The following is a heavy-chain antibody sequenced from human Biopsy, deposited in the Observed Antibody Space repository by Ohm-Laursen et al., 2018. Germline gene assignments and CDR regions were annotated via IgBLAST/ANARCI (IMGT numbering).Heavy chain of an antibody. V-gene: IGHV1-8*01. D-gene: IGHD5-12*01. CDR3: ARGGYDYDY. Sequence: GASVKVSCNASGYTFISYDIDWVRQATGQGLEWMGWMTPKTGKTGYTQKLQGRLTMTRDTSTSTAYMELSSLRSEDTAIYYCARGGYDYDYWGQGTLVTVSS. CDR1: GYTFISYD. J-gene: IGHJ4*02. CDR2: MTPKTGKT.